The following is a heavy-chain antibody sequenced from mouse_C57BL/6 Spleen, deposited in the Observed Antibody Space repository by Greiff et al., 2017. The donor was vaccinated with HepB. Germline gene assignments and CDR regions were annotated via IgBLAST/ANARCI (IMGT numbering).Heavy chain of an antibody. CDR3: APIYDGYFFDY. D-gene: IGHD2-3*01. Sequence: EVQLQQSGAELVKPGASVKLSCTASGFNIKDYYMHWVKQRPEQGLEWIGRIDPEDGETKYAPNFQGKATITADTSSNTAYLQLSSLTSEDTAVYYCAPIYDGYFFDYWGQGTTLTVSS. CDR1: GFNIKDYY. J-gene: IGHJ2*01. CDR2: IDPEDGET. V-gene: IGHV14-2*01.